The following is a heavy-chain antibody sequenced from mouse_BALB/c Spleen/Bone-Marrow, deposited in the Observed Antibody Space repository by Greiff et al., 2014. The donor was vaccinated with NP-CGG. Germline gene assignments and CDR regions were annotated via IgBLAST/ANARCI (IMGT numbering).Heavy chain of an antibody. CDR1: GFTFSDYY. J-gene: IGHJ4*01. CDR3: ARHLYGNYGAVDY. Sequence: EVNLVESGGGLVQPGGPLKLSCATSGFTFSDYYMYWVRQTPEKRLEWVAYISNGGGSTYYPDTVKGRFTISRDNAKNTLYLQMSRLKSEDTAMYYCARHLYGNYGAVDYWGQGTSVTVSS. V-gene: IGHV5-12*02. D-gene: IGHD2-1*01. CDR2: ISNGGGST.